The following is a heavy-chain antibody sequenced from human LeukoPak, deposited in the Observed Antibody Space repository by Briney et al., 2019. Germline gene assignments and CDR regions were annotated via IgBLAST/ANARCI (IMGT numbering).Heavy chain of an antibody. V-gene: IGHV4-61*01. J-gene: IGHJ4*02. D-gene: IGHD3-10*01. CDR1: GGSVSSVSYY. Sequence: SVTLSLTCTVSGGSVSSVSYYWSWIRQPPGKGLEWIAYIYYSGTTNYNPSLKSRVTISADTSKNQFSLKLKSVTAADTAVYYCARTDRDYGSGSFHYFDYWGQGTLVTVSS. CDR3: ARTDRDYGSGSFHYFDY. CDR2: IYYSGTT.